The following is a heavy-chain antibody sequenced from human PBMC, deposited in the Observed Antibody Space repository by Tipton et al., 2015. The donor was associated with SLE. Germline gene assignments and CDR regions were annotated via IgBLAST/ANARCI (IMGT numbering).Heavy chain of an antibody. J-gene: IGHJ3*02. D-gene: IGHD5-18*01. Sequence: SLRLSCAASGFTFSSYAMSWVRQAPGKGLEWVSAISGSGGSTYYADSVKGRFTISRDNSKNTLYLQMNSLRAEDTAVYYCAKIRKEIQLWFPDAFDIWGQGTMVTVSS. CDR2: ISGSGGST. CDR3: AKIRKEIQLWFPDAFDI. V-gene: IGHV3-23*01. CDR1: GFTFSSYA.